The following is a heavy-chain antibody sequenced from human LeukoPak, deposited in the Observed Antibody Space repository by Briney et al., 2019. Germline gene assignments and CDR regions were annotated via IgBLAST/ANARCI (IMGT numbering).Heavy chain of an antibody. CDR3: AKDVPGRDY. V-gene: IGHV3-23*01. J-gene: IGHJ4*02. CDR1: GFTFSSYG. CDR2: ISGSGGST. Sequence: QPGRSLRLSYAASGFTFSSYGMHWVRQAPGKGLEWVSAISGSGGSTYYAESVKGRFTISRDNSKNTLYLQMNSLRAEDTAVYYCAKDVPGRDYWGQGTLVTVSS. D-gene: IGHD3-10*01.